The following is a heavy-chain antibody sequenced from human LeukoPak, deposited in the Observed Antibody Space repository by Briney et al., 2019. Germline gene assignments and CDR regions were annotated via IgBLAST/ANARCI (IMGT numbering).Heavy chain of an antibody. CDR1: GGSISSYY. CDR2: IYTSGST. Sequence: SETLSLTCTVSGGSISSYYWSWIRQPAGKGLEWIGRIYTSGSTKYNSSLKSRVTMSVDTSKNQFSLKLSSVTAADTAVYYCARGFLGDYYGSGSYYVFDYWGQGTLVTVSS. D-gene: IGHD3-10*01. CDR3: ARGFLGDYYGSGSYYVFDY. V-gene: IGHV4-4*07. J-gene: IGHJ4*02.